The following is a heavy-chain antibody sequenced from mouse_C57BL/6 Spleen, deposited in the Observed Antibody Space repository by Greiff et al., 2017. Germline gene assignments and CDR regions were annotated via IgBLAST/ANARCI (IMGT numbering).Heavy chain of an antibody. CDR2: IYPGDGNT. V-gene: IGHV1-80*01. CDR3: GIFYGYDGFAH. CDR1: GYAFSSYW. J-gene: IGHJ3*01. Sequence: QVQLQQSGAELVKPGASVKISCKASGYAFSSYWITWVKQRPGQGLEWIGKIYPGDGNTNYNGKFKCKATLTADKSSSTAYMQLSSLTSEDSAFYFCGIFYGYDGFAHLGQGTLVTGSA. D-gene: IGHD2-2*01.